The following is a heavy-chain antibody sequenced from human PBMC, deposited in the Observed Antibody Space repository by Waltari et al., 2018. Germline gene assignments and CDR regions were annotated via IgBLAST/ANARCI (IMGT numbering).Heavy chain of an antibody. J-gene: IGHJ4*02. V-gene: IGHV4-38-2*01. D-gene: IGHD2-21*02. CDR1: GYSISSGYY. Sequence: QVQLQESGPGLVKPSETLSLTCAVSGYSISSGYYWGWIRQPPGKGLEGIGSIYHSGSTYYNPSLKSRVTISVDTSKNQFSLKLSSVTAADTAVYYCARVSPNCGGDCYLLDYWGQGTLVTVSS. CDR2: IYHSGST. CDR3: ARVSPNCGGDCYLLDY.